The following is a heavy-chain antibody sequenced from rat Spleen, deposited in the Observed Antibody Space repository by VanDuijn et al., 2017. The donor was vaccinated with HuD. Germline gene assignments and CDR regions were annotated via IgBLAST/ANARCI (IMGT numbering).Heavy chain of an antibody. Sequence: EVQLAETGGGLVQPGRSLKLSCVASGFTFSRYWMYWVRQAPGKGLEWVSSINTDGARTYYPDSVKGRFTISRDNAENTVYLQMNSLRSEDTATYYCTTVIQGHGFAYWGQGTLVTVSS. CDR3: TTVIQGHGFAY. J-gene: IGHJ3*01. CDR1: GFTFSRYW. CDR2: INTDGART. V-gene: IGHV5-58*01. D-gene: IGHD1-1*01.